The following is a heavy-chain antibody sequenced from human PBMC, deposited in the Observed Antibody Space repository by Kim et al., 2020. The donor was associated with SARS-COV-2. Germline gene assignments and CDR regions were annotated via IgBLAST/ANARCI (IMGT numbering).Heavy chain of an antibody. V-gene: IGHV3-30*18. CDR1: GFTFSSYG. Sequence: GGSLRLSCAASGFTFSSYGMHWVCQAPGKGLEWVAVIAYDGSNKYYADSVKGRFTISRDNSKNTLYLQMNSLRAEDTTVYYCAKGQNYYGSGSYYNVPDYWGQGTLVTVSS. CDR2: IAYDGSNK. J-gene: IGHJ4*02. D-gene: IGHD3-10*01. CDR3: AKGQNYYGSGSYYNVPDY.